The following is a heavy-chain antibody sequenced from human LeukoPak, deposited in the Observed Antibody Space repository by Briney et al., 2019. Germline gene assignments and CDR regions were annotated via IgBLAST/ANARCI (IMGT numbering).Heavy chain of an antibody. J-gene: IGHJ5*02. CDR3: AKRGEGVSNTWYMNNWFDP. CDR1: GFTFSSYG. CDR2: ISGSGGST. D-gene: IGHD6-13*01. V-gene: IGHV3-23*01. Sequence: GVLRLSCAASGFTFSSYGMSWVRQAPGKGLEWVSAISGSGGSTYYADSVKGRFTISRDNSKNTLYLQMNSLRAEDTAVYYCAKRGEGVSNTWYMNNWFDPWGQGTLVTVSS.